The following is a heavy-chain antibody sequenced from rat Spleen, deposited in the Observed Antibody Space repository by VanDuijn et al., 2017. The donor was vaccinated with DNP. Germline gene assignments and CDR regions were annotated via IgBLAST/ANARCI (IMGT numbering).Heavy chain of an antibody. CDR1: GFTFNNYW. CDR3: ASTLVNYGTYGYYAMDA. V-gene: IGHV5-31*01. CDR2: ISSSGGNT. Sequence: EVQLVESGGGLVQPGRSLKLSCVASGFTFNNYWMTWIRQVPGKGLDWVASISSSGGNTYYPDSVKGRFTISRDNAKNTLYLHMNSLQPEDTATYYCASTLVNYGTYGYYAMDAWGQGTSVTVSS. D-gene: IGHD1-3*01. J-gene: IGHJ4*01.